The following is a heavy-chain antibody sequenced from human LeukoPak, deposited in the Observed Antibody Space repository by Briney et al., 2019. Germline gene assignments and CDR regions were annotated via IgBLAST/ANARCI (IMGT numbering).Heavy chain of an antibody. CDR3: ARGYSNYYFGY. Sequence: SETLSLTCTVSGGSFSGYYWSWIRQPPGKGLEWIGYIYYSGSTNYNPSLKSRATISVDPSKNQFSLKLSSVTAADTAVYYCARGYSNYYFGYWGQGTLVTVSS. CDR1: GGSFSGYY. D-gene: IGHD4-11*01. CDR2: IYYSGST. J-gene: IGHJ4*02. V-gene: IGHV4-59*01.